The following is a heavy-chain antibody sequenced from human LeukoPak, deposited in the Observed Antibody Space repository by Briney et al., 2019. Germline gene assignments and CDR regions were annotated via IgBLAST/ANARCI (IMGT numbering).Heavy chain of an antibody. D-gene: IGHD6-13*01. CDR3: ARTGYSSSWHY. J-gene: IGHJ4*02. V-gene: IGHV4-39*01. Sequence: TSETLSLTCTVSGGSISSSSYYWGWIRQPPGKGLEWIGSIYYSGSTYDNPSPKSRVTISVDTSKNQFSLKLSSVTAADTAVYYCARTGYSSSWHYWGQGTLVTVSS. CDR1: GGSISSSSYY. CDR2: IYYSGST.